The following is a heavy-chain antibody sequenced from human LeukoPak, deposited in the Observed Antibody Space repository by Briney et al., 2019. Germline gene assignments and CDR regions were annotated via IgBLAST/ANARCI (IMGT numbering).Heavy chain of an antibody. V-gene: IGHV4-34*01. Sequence: SETLSLTCAVYGGSFSGYYWSWIRQPPGKGLEWIGEINHSGSTNYNPSLKSRVTISLDTSRNQFSLKLNSVTAADTAVYYCAKSNGYGLVDIWGQGTMVTVSS. CDR2: INHSGST. CDR1: GGSFSGYY. D-gene: IGHD3-10*01. J-gene: IGHJ3*02. CDR3: AKSNGYGLVDI.